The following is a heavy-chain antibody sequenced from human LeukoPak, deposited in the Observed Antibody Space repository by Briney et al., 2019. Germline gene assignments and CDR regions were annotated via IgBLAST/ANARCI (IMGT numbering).Heavy chain of an antibody. D-gene: IGHD3-22*01. CDR1: GGSISIYY. CDR3: ARGAWYYDSSGYSPDAFDI. Sequence: SETLFLTCTVSGGSISIYYWSWIRQPPGKGLEWIGYIYYSGSTNYIPSLKSRVTISVDTSKNQFSLTLTSVTAADTAVYYCARGAWYYDSSGYSPDAFDIWGQGTMVTVSS. CDR2: IYYSGST. J-gene: IGHJ3*02. V-gene: IGHV4-59*01.